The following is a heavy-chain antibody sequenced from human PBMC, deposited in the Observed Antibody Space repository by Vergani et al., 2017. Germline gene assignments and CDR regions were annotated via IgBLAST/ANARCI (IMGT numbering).Heavy chain of an antibody. D-gene: IGHD3-3*01. Sequence: QVQLQESGPGLVKPSETLSLTCTVSGGSISSYYWSWIRQPPGKGLEWIGYIYYSGSTNYNPSLKSRVTISVDTSKNQFSLKLSSVTAADTAVYYCAGGDDFWSGYYGFYYYYMDVWGKGTTVTVSS. J-gene: IGHJ6*03. CDR1: GGSISSYY. CDR3: AGGDDFWSGYYGFYYYYMDV. CDR2: IYYSGST. V-gene: IGHV4-59*01.